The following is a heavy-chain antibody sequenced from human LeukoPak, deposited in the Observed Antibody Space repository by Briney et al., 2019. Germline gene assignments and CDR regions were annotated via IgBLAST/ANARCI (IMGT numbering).Heavy chain of an antibody. V-gene: IGHV3-23*01. CDR2: ISGSGGST. J-gene: IGHJ5*02. CDR1: GFTFSSYA. CDR3: AKDYYGSGSYRWFDP. Sequence: GESLRLSCAASGFTFSSYAMSWVRQAPGKGLEWVSAISGSGGSTYYAGSVKGRFTISRDNSKNTLYLQMNSLRAEDTAVYYCAKDYYGSGSYRWFDPWGQGTLVTVSS. D-gene: IGHD3-10*01.